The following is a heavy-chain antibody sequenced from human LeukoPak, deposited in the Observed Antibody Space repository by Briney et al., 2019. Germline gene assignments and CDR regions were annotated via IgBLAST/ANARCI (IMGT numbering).Heavy chain of an antibody. D-gene: IGHD6-13*01. CDR2: ISGSGGST. J-gene: IGHJ4*02. CDR1: GFTLSDHY. Sequence: PGGSLRLSCEASGFTLSDHYMDWVRQAPGKGLEWVSAISGSGGSTYYADSVKGRFTISRDNSKNTLYLQMNSLRAEDTAVYYCATPGAAGDYWGQGTLVTVSS. V-gene: IGHV3-23*01. CDR3: ATPGAAGDY.